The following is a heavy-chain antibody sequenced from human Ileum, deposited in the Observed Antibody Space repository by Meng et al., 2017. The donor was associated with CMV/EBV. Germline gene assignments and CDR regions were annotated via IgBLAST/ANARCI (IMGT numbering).Heavy chain of an antibody. CDR1: GFTFCNYW. CDR3: ARLGTASGRYWFNP. J-gene: IGHJ5*02. CDR2: IKQDGSEN. V-gene: IGHV3-7*01. Sequence: GESLKISCSASGFTFCNYWRSWVRQGPGKGPEWVVNIKQDGSENYYVDSVKGRFTISRDNAKNSLYLQMNSLRAEDTAVYFCARLGTASGRYWFNPWGQGTLVTVSS. D-gene: IGHD6-13*01.